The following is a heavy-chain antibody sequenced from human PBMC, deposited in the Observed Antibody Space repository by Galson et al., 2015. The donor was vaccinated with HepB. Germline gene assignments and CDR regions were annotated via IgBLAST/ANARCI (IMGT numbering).Heavy chain of an antibody. V-gene: IGHV3-23*01. CDR2: ISGSGATT. Sequence: SLRLSCAASGFNFNSYAMSWVRQAPGKGLEWVSVISGSGATTYYADSVKGRFTLSRDNSKDTVYLQMNSLRAEDTAVYFCTRHYTWGSPSNVGHWGQGTLVTVSS. CDR1: GFNFNSYA. D-gene: IGHD3-16*01. J-gene: IGHJ4*02. CDR3: TRHYTWGSPSNVGH.